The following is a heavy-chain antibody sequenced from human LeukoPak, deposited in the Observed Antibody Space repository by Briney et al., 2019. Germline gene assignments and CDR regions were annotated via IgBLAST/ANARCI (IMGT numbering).Heavy chain of an antibody. J-gene: IGHJ6*02. CDR3: ARESIGDYTSLNYYYGMDV. V-gene: IGHV3-66*01. D-gene: IGHD4-17*01. Sequence: GGSLRLSCAASGFTVSSNYMSWVRQAPGKGLEWVSVIYSGGSTYYADSVKGRFTISRDNSKNTLYLQMNSLRAEDTAVYYCARESIGDYTSLNYYYGMDVWGQGTTVTVSS. CDR1: GFTVSSNY. CDR2: IYSGGST.